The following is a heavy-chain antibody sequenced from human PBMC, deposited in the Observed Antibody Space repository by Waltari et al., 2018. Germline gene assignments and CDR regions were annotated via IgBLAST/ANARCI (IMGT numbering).Heavy chain of an antibody. J-gene: IGHJ4*02. V-gene: IGHV5-51*01. CDR1: GYSFTSSW. D-gene: IGHD6-13*01. CDR2: SYPGYSET. Sequence: EVQLVQSGAEVKKPGESLKISCKGSGYSFTSSWIGWVRQMPGKGLEWMGISYPGYSETRCSPSCQGQVTISADKSISTAYLQWSSLKASDTAMYYCAGAGDSSSLDYWGQGTLVTVSS. CDR3: AGAGDSSSLDY.